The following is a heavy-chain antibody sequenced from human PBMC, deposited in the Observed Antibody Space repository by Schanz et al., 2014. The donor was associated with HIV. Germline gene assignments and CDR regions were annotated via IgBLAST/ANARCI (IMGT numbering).Heavy chain of an antibody. V-gene: IGHV1-69*01. CDR3: ASRRSSWGFYYGLDV. CDR2: RIPLFGTS. Sequence: QLQLVQSGAEVTKPGSSVKISCKGSGATFSSYAISWVRQAPGQGLEWVAGRIPLFGTSNSAQKFQGRVTITADESTNTAYMELSSLRSDDTAVYYCASRRSSWGFYYGLDVWGQGSTVTVSS. J-gene: IGHJ6*02. D-gene: IGHD3-3*01. CDR1: GATFSSYA.